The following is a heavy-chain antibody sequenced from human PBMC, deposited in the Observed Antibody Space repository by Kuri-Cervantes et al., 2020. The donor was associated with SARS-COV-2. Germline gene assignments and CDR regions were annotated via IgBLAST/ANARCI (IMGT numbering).Heavy chain of an antibody. Sequence: ASVKVSCKASGYTFTGYYMHWVRQAPGQGLEWMGWINPNSGGTNYAQKFQGWVTMTRDTSISTAYMELSRLRSDDTAVYYCAGDPRDYYYGMDVWGQGTTVTVSS. CDR2: INPNSGGT. V-gene: IGHV1-2*04. CDR1: GYTFTGYY. CDR3: AGDPRDYYYGMDV. D-gene: IGHD7-27*01. J-gene: IGHJ6*02.